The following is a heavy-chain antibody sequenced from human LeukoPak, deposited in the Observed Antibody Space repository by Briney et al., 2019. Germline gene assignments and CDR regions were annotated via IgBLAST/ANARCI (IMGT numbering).Heavy chain of an antibody. Sequence: GGSLRLSCAASGLTFSSYAMSWVRQAPGKGLEWVSAISGSGGSTYYADSVKGRFTISRDNSKNTLYLQMNSLRAEDTAVYYCAKASGGYSYGPVDYWGQGTLVTVSS. CDR3: AKASGGYSYGPVDY. CDR1: GLTFSSYA. J-gene: IGHJ4*02. D-gene: IGHD5-18*01. V-gene: IGHV3-23*01. CDR2: ISGSGGST.